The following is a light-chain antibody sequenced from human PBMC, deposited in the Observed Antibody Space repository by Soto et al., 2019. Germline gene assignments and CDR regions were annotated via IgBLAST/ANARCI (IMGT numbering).Light chain of an antibody. V-gene: IGKV3-20*01. CDR1: ETVTGKY. Sequence: EIVLTQSPGTLSLSPADRATLSCRASETVTGKYLAWYQQKVGQAPRLLIFAASNRATGIPDRFSVSGSGTDFTLTISRLEPEDFAMYFCQQYSSPPQTFGQGTKVEIK. J-gene: IGKJ1*01. CDR2: AAS. CDR3: QQYSSPPQT.